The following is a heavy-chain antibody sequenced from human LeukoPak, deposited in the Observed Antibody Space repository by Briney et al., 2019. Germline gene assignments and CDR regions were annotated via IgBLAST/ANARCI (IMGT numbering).Heavy chain of an antibody. CDR3: ANSYCSGGSCYVGPLDY. J-gene: IGHJ4*02. Sequence: GGSLRLSCAASGFTFSSYAMSWVRQAPGKGLEWVSAISGSGGSTYYADSAKGRFTISRDNSKNTLYLQMNSLRADDTALYYCANSYCSGGSCYVGPLDYWGQGTLVTVSS. CDR1: GFTFSSYA. V-gene: IGHV3-23*01. D-gene: IGHD2-15*01. CDR2: ISGSGGST.